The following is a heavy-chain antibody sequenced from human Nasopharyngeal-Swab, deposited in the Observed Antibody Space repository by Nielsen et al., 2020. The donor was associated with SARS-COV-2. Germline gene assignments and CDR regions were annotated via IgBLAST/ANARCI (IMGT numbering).Heavy chain of an antibody. D-gene: IGHD2-15*01. J-gene: IGHJ5*02. V-gene: IGHV4-4*07. CDR2: IYTSGST. Sequence: SETLSLTCTVSGGSISSYYWSWIRQPAGKGLEWIGRIYTSGSTNYNPSLKSRVTMSVDTSKNQFSLKLSSVTAADTAVYYCASQDIVVVVAAYWFDPWGQGTLVTVSS. CDR1: GGSISSYY. CDR3: ASQDIVVVVAAYWFDP.